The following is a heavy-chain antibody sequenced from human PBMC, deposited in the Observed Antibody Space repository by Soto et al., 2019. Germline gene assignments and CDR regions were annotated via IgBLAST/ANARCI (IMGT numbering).Heavy chain of an antibody. V-gene: IGHV4-30-2*01. D-gene: IGHD3-3*01. Sequence: QLQLQESGSGLVKPSQTLSLTCAVSGVSISSDGYSWSWIRQPPGKGLEWIGFIYQSGSTYYNPYIKSRGTMSVDRSKNQFSLKLTSVTAADTAVYYCARAYYDFWTSYHYGMDVWDQGTTVTVSS. CDR2: IYQSGST. CDR1: GVSISSDGYS. CDR3: ARAYYDFWTSYHYGMDV. J-gene: IGHJ6*02.